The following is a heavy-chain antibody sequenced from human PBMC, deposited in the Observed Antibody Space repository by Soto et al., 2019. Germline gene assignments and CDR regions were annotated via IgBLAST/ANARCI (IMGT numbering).Heavy chain of an antibody. CDR2: FDPEDGET. V-gene: IGHV1-24*01. CDR3: ATDHAGSSSWYVY. CDR1: GYTFTSYY. D-gene: IGHD6-13*01. J-gene: IGHJ4*02. Sequence: ASVKVSCKASGYTFTSYYMHWVRQAPGKGLEWMGGFDPEDGETIYAQKFQGRVTMTEDTSTDTAYMELSSLRSEDTAVYYCATDHAGSSSWYVYWGQGTLFTVSS.